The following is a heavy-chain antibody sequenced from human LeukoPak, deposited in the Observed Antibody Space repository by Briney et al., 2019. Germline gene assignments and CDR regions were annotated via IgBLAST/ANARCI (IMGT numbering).Heavy chain of an antibody. J-gene: IGHJ6*02. D-gene: IGHD3-10*01. Sequence: SETLSLTCAVYGGSFSGYYWSWIRQPPGTGLEWIGEINHSGSTNYNPYPKSRGTITVDTYTNQFSLKLRPGPVADTAVSYYSGLMVRGVNITRTDGCGQRSTVTASS. CDR2: INHSGST. CDR3: SGLMVRGVNITRTDG. V-gene: IGHV4-34*01. CDR1: GGSFSGYY.